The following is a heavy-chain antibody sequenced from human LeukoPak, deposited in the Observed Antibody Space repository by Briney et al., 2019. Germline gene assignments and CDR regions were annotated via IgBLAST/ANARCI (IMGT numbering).Heavy chain of an antibody. D-gene: IGHD1-7*01. CDR3: ARVYWNSPNDY. V-gene: IGHV3-53*01. J-gene: IGHJ4*02. CDR1: GFTVSSNY. CDR2: IYSGGST. Sequence: PGRSLRLSCAASGFTVSSNYMSWVRQAPGKGLEWVSVIYSGGSTYYADSVKGRFTISRDNSKNTLYLQMNSLRAEDTAVYYCARVYWNSPNDYWGQGTLVTVSS.